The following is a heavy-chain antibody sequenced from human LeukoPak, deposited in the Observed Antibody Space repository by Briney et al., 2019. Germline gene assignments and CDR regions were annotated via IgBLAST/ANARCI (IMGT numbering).Heavy chain of an antibody. J-gene: IGHJ4*02. CDR1: GFTFSRYA. Sequence: GGSLRLSCAASGFTFSRYAMSWVRQAPGKGLEWVSTFGNSAHYADSVKGRFTISRDNSKNTLYLQMNSLRAEDTAVYYCAKSAYYDILTGPPPDYWGQGTLVTVSS. CDR3: AKSAYYDILTGPPPDY. D-gene: IGHD3-9*01. V-gene: IGHV3-23*01. CDR2: FGNSA.